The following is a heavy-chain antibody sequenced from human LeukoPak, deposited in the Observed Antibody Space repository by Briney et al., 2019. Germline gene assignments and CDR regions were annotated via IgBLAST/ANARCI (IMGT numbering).Heavy chain of an antibody. J-gene: IGHJ4*02. CDR3: ARVRSGFWSGYYDLYYFDY. Sequence: SETLSLTCTVSGGSISSYYWSWIRQPPRKGLEWIGYIYYSGSTNYNPSLKSRVTISVDTSKNQFSLKLSSVTAADTAVYYCARVRSGFWSGYYDLYYFDYWGQGTLVTVSS. D-gene: IGHD3-3*01. CDR1: GGSISSYY. CDR2: IYYSGST. V-gene: IGHV4-59*01.